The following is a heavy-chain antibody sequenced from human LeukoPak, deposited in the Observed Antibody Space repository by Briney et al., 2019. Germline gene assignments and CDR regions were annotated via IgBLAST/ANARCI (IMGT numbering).Heavy chain of an antibody. Sequence: GALRLSCAASGFTFIHYWMSWVRQAPGKGLEWVANIKQDGSDKLYLDSLKGRFTISRDNAKNALYLQMNNLRAEDTAVYYCARIGGRVDIGWFFDYWGQGTLVTVSS. CDR3: ARIGGRVDIGWFFDY. V-gene: IGHV3-7*01. D-gene: IGHD6-19*01. J-gene: IGHJ4*02. CDR2: IKQDGSDK. CDR1: GFTFIHYW.